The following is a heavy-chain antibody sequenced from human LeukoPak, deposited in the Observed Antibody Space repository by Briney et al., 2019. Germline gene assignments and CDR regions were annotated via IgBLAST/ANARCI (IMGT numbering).Heavy chain of an antibody. Sequence: ASVTVSFKVSGYTLTELSMHWVRQAPGKGLEWMGGFDPEDGETIYAQKFQGRVTMTRDTSISTAYMELSRLRSDDTAVYYCARDGDGYIKVHDYWGQGTLVTVSS. J-gene: IGHJ4*02. CDR3: ARDGDGYIKVHDY. D-gene: IGHD5-24*01. CDR1: GYTLTELS. CDR2: FDPEDGET. V-gene: IGHV1-24*01.